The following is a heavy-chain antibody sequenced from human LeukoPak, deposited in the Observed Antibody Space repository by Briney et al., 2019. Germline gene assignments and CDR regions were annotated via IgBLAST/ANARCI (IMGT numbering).Heavy chain of an antibody. V-gene: IGHV3-30*18. Sequence: GGSLRLSCAASGFTFSSYGMHWVRQAPGKGLEWVAVISYDGSNKYYAGSVKGRFTTSRDNSKNTLYLQMNSLRAEDTAVYYCAKGSTDSGIDYWGQGTLVTVSS. CDR3: AKGSTDSGIDY. CDR2: ISYDGSNK. CDR1: GFTFSSYG. J-gene: IGHJ4*02. D-gene: IGHD1-26*01.